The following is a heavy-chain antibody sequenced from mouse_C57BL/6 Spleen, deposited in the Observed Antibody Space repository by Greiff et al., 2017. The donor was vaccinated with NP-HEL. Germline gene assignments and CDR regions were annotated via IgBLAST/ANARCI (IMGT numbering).Heavy chain of an antibody. CDR2: IDPSDSYT. CDR1: GYTFTSYW. J-gene: IGHJ1*03. CDR3: ARLGRRRGRGD. V-gene: IGHV1-50*01. Sequence: QVQLKQSGAELVKPGASVKLSCKASGYTFTSYWMQWVKQRPGQGLEWIGEIDPSDSYTYYNQKFKGKATLTVDKSSSTAYMQLSSLKSEDAEVYDRARLGRRRGRGDWGTGTTVTVSS.